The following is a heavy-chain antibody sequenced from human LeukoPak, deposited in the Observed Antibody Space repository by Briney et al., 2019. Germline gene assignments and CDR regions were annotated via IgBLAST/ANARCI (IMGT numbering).Heavy chain of an antibody. Sequence: GASVKVSCKASGYTFANYGVHWVRHAPGQRLEWMGWINGGNGYTKYSQKFQGRVTITGDISASTAYMELSSLRSEDTAVYYCARYINGAFDYWGQGTLVTVSS. CDR2: INGGNGYT. D-gene: IGHD2-8*01. CDR3: ARYINGAFDY. V-gene: IGHV1-3*01. CDR1: GYTFANYG. J-gene: IGHJ4*02.